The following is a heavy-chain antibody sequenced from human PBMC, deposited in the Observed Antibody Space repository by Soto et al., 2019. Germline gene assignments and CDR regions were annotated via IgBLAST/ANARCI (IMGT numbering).Heavy chain of an antibody. Sequence: ASVKVSCKASGYTFTGYYMHWVRQAPGQGLEWMGWINPNSGGTNYAQKFQGRVTMTRDTSISTAYMELSRLRSDDTAVYYCARESISGDFEIAWGQGPLVIVSS. CDR3: ARESISGDFEIA. CDR2: INPNSGGT. J-gene: IGHJ5*02. CDR1: GYTFTGYY. V-gene: IGHV1-2*02. D-gene: IGHD3-3*02.